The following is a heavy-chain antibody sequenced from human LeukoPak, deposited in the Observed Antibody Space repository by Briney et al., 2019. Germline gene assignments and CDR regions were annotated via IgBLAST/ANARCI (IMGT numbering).Heavy chain of an antibody. CDR2: ISVSGGVT. CDR3: AKGFDFWRGLYYFDH. V-gene: IGHV3-23*01. CDR1: GITFTDHG. Sequence: PGGSLRLSCAASGITFTDHGLSWVRQAPGKGLEWVSSISVSGGVTLYADSVKGRFVISRDNSRSRAYLEMNRLRAEDTAVYYCAKGFDFWRGLYYFDHWGQGTLVTVSS. J-gene: IGHJ4*02. D-gene: IGHD3-3*01.